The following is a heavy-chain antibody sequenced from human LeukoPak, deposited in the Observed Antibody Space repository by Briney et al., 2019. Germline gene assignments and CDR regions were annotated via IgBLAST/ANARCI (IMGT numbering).Heavy chain of an antibody. J-gene: IGHJ4*02. Sequence: PGGSLRLSCAASGFTFSDYWMHWVRQVPGKGLVWVSRISSDGSSTSYADSVKGRFTISRDNAKNTLYLQMNSLRVEDTAVYYCGTQFRYLVGNWGQGTLVTVSS. CDR3: GTQFRYLVGN. D-gene: IGHD3-9*01. CDR1: GFTFSDYW. CDR2: ISSDGSST. V-gene: IGHV3-74*01.